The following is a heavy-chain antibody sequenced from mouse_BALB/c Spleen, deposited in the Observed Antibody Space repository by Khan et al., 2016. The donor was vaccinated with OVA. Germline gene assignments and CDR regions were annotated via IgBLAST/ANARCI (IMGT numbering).Heavy chain of an antibody. D-gene: IGHD2-4*01. CDR2: IWSAGGT. Sequence: QVQLKQSGPGLVQPSQSLSITCTVSGFSLNNYSVHWVRQSPGKGLEWLGVIWSAGGTDYNAAFISRMTISKDNSRNQIFFRMNSLQPNDTAIYYCARRGYDYGRGALFAYWGQGTLVTVSA. CDR3: ARRGYDYGRGALFAY. V-gene: IGHV2-2*02. J-gene: IGHJ3*01. CDR1: GFSLNNYS.